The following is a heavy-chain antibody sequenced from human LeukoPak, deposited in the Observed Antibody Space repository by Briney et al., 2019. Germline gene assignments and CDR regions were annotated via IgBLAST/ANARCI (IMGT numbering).Heavy chain of an antibody. CDR3: ARGFQWLVLDY. J-gene: IGHJ4*02. D-gene: IGHD6-19*01. V-gene: IGHV3-48*04. Sequence: GGSLRLSCAASGFTFSTYNMNWVRQAPGMGLEWVSYISSSSTIYYADSVKGRFTISRDNAKNSLYLQMNSLRAEDTAVYYCARGFQWLVLDYWGQGTLVTVSS. CDR2: ISSSSTI. CDR1: GFTFSTYN.